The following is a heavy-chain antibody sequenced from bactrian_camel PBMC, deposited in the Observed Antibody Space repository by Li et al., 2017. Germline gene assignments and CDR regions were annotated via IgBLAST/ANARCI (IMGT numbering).Heavy chain of an antibody. CDR2: IDAGGST. V-gene: IGHV3-1*01. D-gene: IGHD1*01. Sequence: VQLVESGGEMVQAGGSLRLSCEASGITFDDSDMAWYRQAPGKGKEWVSTIDAGGSTGTTDPVKGRFTISRDNAKNTLYLQLNSLKTEDTAMYYCAKGGMTAVDWFVYSSWGQGTQVTVS. CDR1: GITFDDSD. CDR3: AKGGMTAVDWFVYSS. J-gene: IGHJ4*01.